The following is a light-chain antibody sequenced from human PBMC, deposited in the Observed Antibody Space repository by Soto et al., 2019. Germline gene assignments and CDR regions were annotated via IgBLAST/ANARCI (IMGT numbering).Light chain of an antibody. CDR3: QTGGTGIVV. Sequence: QAVVTQSPSASASLGASVKLTCTLSSGHSSYAIAWHQQQPEKGPRYLMKLNSDGSHSKGDGIPDRFSGSSSGAERYLTISSLQSEDEADYYCQTGGTGIVVFGGGTKLTVL. CDR1: SGHSSYA. CDR2: LNSDGSH. V-gene: IGLV4-69*01. J-gene: IGLJ2*01.